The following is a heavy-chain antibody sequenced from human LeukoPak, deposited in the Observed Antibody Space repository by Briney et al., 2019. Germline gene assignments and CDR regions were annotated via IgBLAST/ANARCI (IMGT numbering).Heavy chain of an antibody. D-gene: IGHD4-17*01. Sequence: GGSLRLSCAASGFTFSSYTMNWVRQAPGKGLEWVSSISTSSSYIYYADSVKGRFTISRDNAKNTLYLHMNSLRAEDTAVYYCAKTTDNLYYYYMDVWGKGTTVTVSS. CDR2: ISTSSSYI. J-gene: IGHJ6*03. CDR1: GFTFSSYT. CDR3: AKTTDNLYYYYMDV. V-gene: IGHV3-21*01.